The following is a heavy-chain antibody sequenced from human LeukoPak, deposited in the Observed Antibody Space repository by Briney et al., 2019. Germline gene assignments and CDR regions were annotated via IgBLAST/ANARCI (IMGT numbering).Heavy chain of an antibody. CDR2: ISGSGGST. J-gene: IGHJ5*02. CDR1: GFTFSSYA. V-gene: IGHV3-23*01. CDR3: AKDESITIFGVVAGNWFDP. D-gene: IGHD3-3*01. Sequence: GGSLRLSCAASGFTFSSYAMSWVRQAPGKGLEWVSAISGSGGSTYYADSVKGRFTISRDNSKNTLYLQMNSLRAEDTAVYYCAKDESITIFGVVAGNWFDPWGQGTLVTVSS.